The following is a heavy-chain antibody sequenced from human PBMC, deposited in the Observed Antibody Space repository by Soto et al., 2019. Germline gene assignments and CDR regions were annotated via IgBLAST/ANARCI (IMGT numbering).Heavy chain of an antibody. V-gene: IGHV1-69*13. Sequence: ASVKVSCKASGGTFSSYAISWVRQAPGQGLGWMGGIIPIFGTANYAQKFQGRVTITADESTSTAYMELSSLRSEDTAVYYCATQTYLRYFGPLYAFDIWGQGTMVTVSS. CDR3: ATQTYLRYFGPLYAFDI. CDR2: IIPIFGTA. D-gene: IGHD3-9*01. J-gene: IGHJ3*02. CDR1: GGTFSSYA.